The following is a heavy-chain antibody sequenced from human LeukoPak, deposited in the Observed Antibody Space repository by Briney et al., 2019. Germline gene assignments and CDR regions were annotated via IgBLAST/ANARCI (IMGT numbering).Heavy chain of an antibody. Sequence: PGGSLRLSCAASGFTFSSYAMHWVRQAPGKGLEWVAVISYDGSNKYYADSVKGRFTISRDNSKNTLYLQMNSLRAEDTALYYCATIAVAGLRHFDYWGQGTLVTVSS. D-gene: IGHD6-19*01. V-gene: IGHV3-30-3*01. J-gene: IGHJ4*02. CDR3: ATIAVAGLRHFDY. CDR1: GFTFSSYA. CDR2: ISYDGSNK.